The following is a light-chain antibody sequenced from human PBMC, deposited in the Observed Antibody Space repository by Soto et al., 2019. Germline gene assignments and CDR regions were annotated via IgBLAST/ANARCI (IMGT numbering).Light chain of an antibody. J-gene: IGKJ3*01. CDR1: QTIGTY. Sequence: DIQMTQSPSSLSASVGDRVTITCRASQTIGTYLNWYQQTPGKAPKLLIYVASSLQSGVPSRFSGRGSGTDFTLTISSLQPEDFATYYCQQSFTTPFTFXPGTKVDIK. V-gene: IGKV1-39*01. CDR3: QQSFTTPFT. CDR2: VAS.